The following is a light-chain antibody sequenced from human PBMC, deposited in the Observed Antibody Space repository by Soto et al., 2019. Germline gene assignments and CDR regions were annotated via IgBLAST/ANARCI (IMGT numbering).Light chain of an antibody. CDR2: DVS. Sequence: QSALTQPASVSGSPGQSITISCTGTSSDVGGYNYVSWYQQHPGKAPKFMIHDVSNRPSGVSNRFSGSKSGNTASLTFSGLQADDEADYYCSSYTSSSTYVFGTGTKVTVL. J-gene: IGLJ1*01. CDR3: SSYTSSSTYV. CDR1: SSDVGGYNY. V-gene: IGLV2-14*03.